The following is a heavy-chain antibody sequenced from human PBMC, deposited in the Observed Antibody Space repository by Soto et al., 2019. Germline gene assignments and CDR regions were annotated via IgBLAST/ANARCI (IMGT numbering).Heavy chain of an antibody. CDR1: GYTFTGYY. Sequence: QVQLVQSGAEVKKPGASVKVSCKASGYTFTGYYMHWVRQAPGQGLEWMGWINPNSGGTNYAQKFQGWVTMTRDTSISTAYMELSRLRSDDTAVYYCARDLEYYYDSSGLRRAFDIWGQGTMVTVSS. D-gene: IGHD3-22*01. CDR2: INPNSGGT. CDR3: ARDLEYYYDSSGLRRAFDI. J-gene: IGHJ3*02. V-gene: IGHV1-2*04.